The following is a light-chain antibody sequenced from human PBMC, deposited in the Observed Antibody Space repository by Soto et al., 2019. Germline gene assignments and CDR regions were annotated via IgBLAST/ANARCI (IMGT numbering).Light chain of an antibody. Sequence: DIQMTQSPSSLSASVGDRVTITCRASQSISRYLNWYQHKPGKAPNLLIYAASSLQSGVPSRFSGSGSGTDFTLTISGLQPEEFATYYCQQSYSFWTFGQGTKVEIK. CDR3: QQSYSFWT. J-gene: IGKJ1*01. CDR2: AAS. V-gene: IGKV1-39*01. CDR1: QSISRY.